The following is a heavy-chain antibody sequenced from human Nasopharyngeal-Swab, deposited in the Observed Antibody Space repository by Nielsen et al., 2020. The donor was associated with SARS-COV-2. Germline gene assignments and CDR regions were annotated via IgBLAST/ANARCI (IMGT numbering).Heavy chain of an antibody. J-gene: IGHJ5*02. CDR1: GFTFSMYA. Sequence: GESLKISCAASGFTFSMYAMSWVRQAPGKGPEWVSAISGNGDRTYYADSVTGRFTISRDNSKNTLYLQMNSLRAEDTAVFYCAKGTGAYYASGTYYNPTGWFDPWGQGTLVTVSS. V-gene: IGHV3-23*01. CDR2: ISGNGDRT. D-gene: IGHD3-10*01. CDR3: AKGTGAYYASGTYYNPTGWFDP.